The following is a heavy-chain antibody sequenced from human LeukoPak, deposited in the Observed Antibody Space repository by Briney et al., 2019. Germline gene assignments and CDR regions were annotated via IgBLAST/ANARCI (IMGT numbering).Heavy chain of an antibody. D-gene: IGHD2-2*01. CDR2: ISAYNGNT. CDR1: GYTFTSYG. V-gene: IGHV1-18*01. Sequence: GASVKVSCKASGYTFTSYGISWVRQAPGQGLEWMGWISAYNGNTNYAQKLQGRVTMTTDTSTSTAYMELRSLRSDDTAVYYCARDLSGPLVVPAADFDYWGQGTLVTVSS. J-gene: IGHJ4*02. CDR3: ARDLSGPLVVPAADFDY.